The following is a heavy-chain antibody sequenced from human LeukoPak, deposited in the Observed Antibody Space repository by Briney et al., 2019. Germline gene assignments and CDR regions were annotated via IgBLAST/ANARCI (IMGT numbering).Heavy chain of an antibody. CDR1: WFTVSSNY. J-gene: IGHJ4*02. D-gene: IGHD3-3*01. Sequence: GGSLRLSCAASWFTVSSNYMSWVRQAPGKGLEWVSVIYSGGSTYYADSVKDRFTISRDNSKNTLYLQMNSLRAEDTAVYYCARVRYDFWSGSFDYWGQGTLVTDCS. CDR3: ARVRYDFWSGSFDY. CDR2: IYSGGST. V-gene: IGHV3-53*01.